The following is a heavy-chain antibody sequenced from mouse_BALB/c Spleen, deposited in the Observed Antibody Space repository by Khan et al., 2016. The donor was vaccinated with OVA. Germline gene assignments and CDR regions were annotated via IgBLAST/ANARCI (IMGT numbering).Heavy chain of an antibody. Sequence: EVQLQESGPEVVKPGASVKISCKASGYTFTDYNMDWLKQRHGKSLEWIGYFFPNSGGSGYNQKFKTKATLTVDISSSKAYMDLRSLTSEDSAVYYCVRSGYGSCACWGQGTLVTVSA. CDR1: GYTFTDYN. D-gene: IGHD1-2*01. CDR2: FFPNSGGS. CDR3: VRSGYGSCAC. J-gene: IGHJ3*01. V-gene: IGHV1S29*02.